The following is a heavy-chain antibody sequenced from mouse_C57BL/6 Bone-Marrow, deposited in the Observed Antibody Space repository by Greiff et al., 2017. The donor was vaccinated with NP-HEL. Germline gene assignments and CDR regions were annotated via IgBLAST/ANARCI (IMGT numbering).Heavy chain of an antibody. CDR3: AKMGTTEGYFDV. D-gene: IGHD1-1*01. CDR1: GFSLTSYG. Sequence: VNLVESGPGLVQPSQRLSITCTVSGFSLTSYGVHWVRQPPGKGLEWLGVIWSGGSTDYNAAFISRLSISKDNSKSQVFFKMNSLQADDTAIYYCAKMGTTEGYFDVWGTGTTVTVSS. J-gene: IGHJ1*03. V-gene: IGHV2-4*01. CDR2: IWSGGST.